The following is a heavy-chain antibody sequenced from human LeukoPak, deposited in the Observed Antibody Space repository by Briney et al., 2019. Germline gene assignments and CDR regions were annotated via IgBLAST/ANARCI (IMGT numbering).Heavy chain of an antibody. D-gene: IGHD3-16*01. J-gene: IGHJ4*02. CDR3: ARTTRGSYYDY. CDR2: ISSTSDYI. Sequence: PGGSLRLSCAASGFDFNSYSMTWVRQAPGKGLEWVSIISSTSDYIFDADSVKGRFTISRDNAKNSLYLQMNSLRAEDTAVYYCARTTRGSYYDYWGQGTLVTVSS. CDR1: GFDFNSYS. V-gene: IGHV3-21*01.